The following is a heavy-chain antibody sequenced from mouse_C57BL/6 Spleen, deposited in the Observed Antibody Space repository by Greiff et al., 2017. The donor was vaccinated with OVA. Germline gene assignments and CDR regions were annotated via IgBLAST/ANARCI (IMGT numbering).Heavy chain of an antibody. CDR1: GYAFSSSW. Sequence: QVQLQQSGPELVKPGASVKISCKASGYAFSSSWMDWVKQRPGKGLEWIGRIYPGDGDTNYNGKFKGKATLTADKSSSTAYMQLSSLTSEDSAVYFCARGYYYGSSWGQGTSVTVSS. CDR3: ARGYYYGSS. J-gene: IGHJ4*01. V-gene: IGHV1-82*01. CDR2: IYPGDGDT. D-gene: IGHD1-1*01.